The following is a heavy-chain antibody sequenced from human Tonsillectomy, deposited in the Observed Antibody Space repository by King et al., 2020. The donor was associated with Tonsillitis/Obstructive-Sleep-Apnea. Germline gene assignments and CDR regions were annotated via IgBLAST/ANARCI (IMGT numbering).Heavy chain of an antibody. Sequence: VQLVESGSELKKPGASVKVSCKASGYTFTSYAMNWVRQAPGQGLEWMGWINTNTGNPTYAQGFTGRFVFSLDTSVSTAYLQISSLKAEDTAVYYCARDGVPAAIRSYYYYYMDVWGKGTTVTVSS. CDR1: GYTFTSYA. D-gene: IGHD2-2*01. J-gene: IGHJ6*03. CDR3: ARDGVPAAIRSYYYYYMDV. CDR2: INTNTGNP. V-gene: IGHV7-4-1*02.